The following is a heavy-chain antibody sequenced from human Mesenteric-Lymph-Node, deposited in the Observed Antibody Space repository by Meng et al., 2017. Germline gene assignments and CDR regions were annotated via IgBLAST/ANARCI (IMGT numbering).Heavy chain of an antibody. Sequence: ASVKVSCKASGYTFTSYAMHWVRQAPGQRLEWMGWINAGNGNTKYSQKFQGRVTITRDTSASTAYMELSRLRSDDTAVYYCTRAPRPDTAADYWGQGTLVTVSS. D-gene: IGHD5-18*01. J-gene: IGHJ4*02. CDR2: INAGNGNT. CDR1: GYTFTSYA. CDR3: TRAPRPDTAADY. V-gene: IGHV1-3*01.